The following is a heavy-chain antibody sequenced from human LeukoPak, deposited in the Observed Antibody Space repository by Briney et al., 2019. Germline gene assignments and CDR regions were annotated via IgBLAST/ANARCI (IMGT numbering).Heavy chain of an antibody. V-gene: IGHV5-51*01. D-gene: IGHD3-3*01. CDR2: IYPGDSDT. CDR3: ARQNDFRIDY. CDR1: GYTFSSYW. Sequence: GESLKISCKVSGYTFSSYWIGWVRQMPGKGLEWMGIIYPGDSDTRYSPSLQGQVTISVDTSIGTAYLQWSSLKASDTAIYFCARQNDFRIDYWGQGTLVTVSS. J-gene: IGHJ4*02.